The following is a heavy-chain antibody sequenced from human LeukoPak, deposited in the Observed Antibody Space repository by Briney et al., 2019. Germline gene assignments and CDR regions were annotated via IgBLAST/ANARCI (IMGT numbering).Heavy chain of an antibody. J-gene: IGHJ4*02. CDR2: ISGDGGST. D-gene: IGHD3-3*01. CDR1: GFTFDDYA. Sequence: GGSLRLSYAASGFTFDDYAMHWVRQAPGKGLEWVSLISGDGGSTYYADSVKGRFTISRDNAKNSLYLQMNSLRAEDTALYYCARVKGSGYRNSIDYWGQGTLVTVSS. CDR3: ARVKGSGYRNSIDY. V-gene: IGHV3-43*02.